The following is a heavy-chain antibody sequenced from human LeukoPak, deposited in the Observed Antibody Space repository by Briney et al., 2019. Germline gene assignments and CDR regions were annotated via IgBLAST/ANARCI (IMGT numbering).Heavy chain of an antibody. D-gene: IGHD3-10*01. CDR1: GFTFSSYG. V-gene: IGHV3-30*18. CDR2: ISYDGSNK. J-gene: IGHJ4*02. CDR3: AKDQFGSGSCFDY. Sequence: GGSLRLSCAASGFTFSSYGMHWVRQAPGKGLEWVAVISYDGSNKYYADSVKGRFTISRDNSKNTLYLQMNSLRAEDTAVYYCAKDQFGSGSCFDYWGQGTLVTVSS.